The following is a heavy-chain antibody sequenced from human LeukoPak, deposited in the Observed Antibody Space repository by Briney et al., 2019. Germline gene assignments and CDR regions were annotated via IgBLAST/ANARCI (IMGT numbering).Heavy chain of an antibody. Sequence: SETLSLTCAVYGGSFSGHYWSWIRQPPGKGLEWIGEINHSGSTNYNPSLKSRVTISVDTSKNQFSLKLSSVTAADTAVYYCAIGGSTMVRGVIRNNNWFDPWGQGTLVTVSS. CDR3: AIGGSTMVRGVIRNNNWFDP. V-gene: IGHV4-34*01. J-gene: IGHJ5*02. D-gene: IGHD3-10*01. CDR1: GGSFSGHY. CDR2: INHSGST.